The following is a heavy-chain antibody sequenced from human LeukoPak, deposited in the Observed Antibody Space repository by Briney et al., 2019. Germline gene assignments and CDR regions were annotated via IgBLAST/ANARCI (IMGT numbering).Heavy chain of an antibody. D-gene: IGHD6-13*01. CDR2: IYYSGNT. V-gene: IGHV4-39*01. Sequence: SDTLSLTCTVSGGSTSSGSYYWGWIRQPPGKGPEWIGSIYYSGNTYSNPSLKSRVTISLDASQNQFSLRLSSVTAADTAVFYCARSYNNSWYAFDYWGQGTLVTVSS. CDR1: GGSTSSGSYY. J-gene: IGHJ4*02. CDR3: ARSYNNSWYAFDY.